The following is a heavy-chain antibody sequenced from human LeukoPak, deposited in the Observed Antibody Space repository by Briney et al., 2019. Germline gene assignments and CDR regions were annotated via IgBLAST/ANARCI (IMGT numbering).Heavy chain of an antibody. CDR2: IKQDGSEK. Sequence: GRSLRLSCAASGFTFSSYWMSWVRQAPGKGLEWVANIKQDGSEKYYVDSVKGRFTISRDNAKNSLYLQMNSLRAEDTAVYYCAKAKGSGSYRYCYYYYYMDVWGKGTTVTISS. CDR1: GFTFSSYW. CDR3: AKAKGSGSYRYCYYYYYMDV. V-gene: IGHV3-7*01. D-gene: IGHD3-10*01. J-gene: IGHJ6*03.